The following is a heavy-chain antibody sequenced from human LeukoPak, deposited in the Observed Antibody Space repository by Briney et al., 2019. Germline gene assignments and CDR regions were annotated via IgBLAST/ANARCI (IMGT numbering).Heavy chain of an antibody. CDR3: ARDPTHCYDSSGYQDSFDY. CDR1: AYTFTDYY. Sequence: ASVKVSCKASAYTFTDYYVHWVRQAPGQGLEWMGWINPNSGDTLYAQKFQGRVTMTRDTSISTAYMELSRLRSDDTAVFYCARDPTHCYDSSGYQDSFDYWGQGTLVTVSS. J-gene: IGHJ4*02. D-gene: IGHD3-22*01. V-gene: IGHV1-2*02. CDR2: INPNSGDT.